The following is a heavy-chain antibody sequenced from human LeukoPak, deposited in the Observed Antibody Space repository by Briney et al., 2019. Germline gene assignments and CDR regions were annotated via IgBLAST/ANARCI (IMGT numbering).Heavy chain of an antibody. CDR2: IYYSGST. D-gene: IGHD3-9*01. V-gene: IGHV4-59*08. CDR1: GGSLSRYF. CDR3: ARHGNDILTGIFDY. Sequence: SETLSLTCTVSGGSLSRYFWSWVRAPPGEGLGWVGYIYYSGSTNYNPSLKSRVTISVDTSKNQFSLKLSSVTAADTAVYYCARHGNDILTGIFDYWGQGTLVTVSS. J-gene: IGHJ4*02.